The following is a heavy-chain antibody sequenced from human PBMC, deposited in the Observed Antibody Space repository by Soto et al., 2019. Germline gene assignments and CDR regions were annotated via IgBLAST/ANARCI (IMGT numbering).Heavy chain of an antibody. J-gene: IGHJ4*02. CDR1: GFTFSSYA. CDR2: ISYDGSNK. V-gene: IGHV3-30-3*01. Sequence: QVQLVGSGGGVVQPGRSLRLSCAASGFTFSSYAMHWVRQAPGKGLEWVAVISYDGSNKYYADSVKGRFTISRDNSKNTLYLQMNSLRAEDTAVYYCARGGDGYKFDYWGQGTLVTVSS. D-gene: IGHD5-12*01. CDR3: ARGGDGYKFDY.